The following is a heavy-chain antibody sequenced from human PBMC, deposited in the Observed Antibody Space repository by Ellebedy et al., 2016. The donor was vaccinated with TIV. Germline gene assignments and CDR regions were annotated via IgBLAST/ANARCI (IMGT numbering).Heavy chain of an antibody. D-gene: IGHD1-26*01. CDR3: ARDRGGVGATNGFDY. CDR1: GYTFTSYY. J-gene: IGHJ4*02. V-gene: IGHV1-46*04. Sequence: AASVKVSCKASGYTFTSYYMHWVRQAPGQGLEWMGIINPTGGSTSYAQKLQGRVTMTRDTSTSTVYMELSSLRSEDRAVYSCARDRGGVGATNGFDYWGQGTLVTVSS. CDR2: INPTGGST.